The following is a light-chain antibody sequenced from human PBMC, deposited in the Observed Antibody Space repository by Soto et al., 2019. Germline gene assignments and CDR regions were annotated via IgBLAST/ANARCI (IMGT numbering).Light chain of an antibody. V-gene: IGKV3-20*01. CDR1: QSVSSSY. Sequence: EIVMTQSPATLSVSPGERAAVSCRASQSVSSSYLAWYQQKPGQAPRLLIYGASSRATGIPDRFSGSGSGTDFSLTISRLEPEDFAVYYCQQYDTSPRTFGQGTKVDIK. J-gene: IGKJ1*01. CDR2: GAS. CDR3: QQYDTSPRT.